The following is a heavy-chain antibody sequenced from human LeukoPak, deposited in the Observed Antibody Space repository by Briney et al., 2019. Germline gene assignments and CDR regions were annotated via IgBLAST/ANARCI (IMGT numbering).Heavy chain of an antibody. CDR2: IYYSGST. D-gene: IGHD6-13*01. CDR1: GGSISSYY. CDR3: ARVDSSGWYGVFGY. Sequence: PSETLSLTCTVSGGSISSYYWSWIRQPPGKGLEWIGYIYYSGSTNYNPSLKSRVTISVDTSKNQFSLKLSSVTAADTAVYYCARVDSSGWYGVFGYWGQGTLVTVSS. V-gene: IGHV4-59*01. J-gene: IGHJ4*02.